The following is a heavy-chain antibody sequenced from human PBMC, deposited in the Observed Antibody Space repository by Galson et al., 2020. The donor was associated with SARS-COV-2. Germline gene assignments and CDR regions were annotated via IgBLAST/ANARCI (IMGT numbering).Heavy chain of an antibody. CDR1: GYTLTELS. CDR2: FDPEDGET. CDR3: ATGPAAIWTNWFDP. J-gene: IGHJ5*02. D-gene: IGHD2-2*01. V-gene: IGHV1-24*01. Sequence: ASVKVSCNVSGYTLTELSMHWVRQAPGKGLEWMGGFDPEDGETIYAQKFQGRVTMTEDTSTDTAYMELSSLRSEDTAVYYCATGPAAIWTNWFDPWGQGTLVTVSS.